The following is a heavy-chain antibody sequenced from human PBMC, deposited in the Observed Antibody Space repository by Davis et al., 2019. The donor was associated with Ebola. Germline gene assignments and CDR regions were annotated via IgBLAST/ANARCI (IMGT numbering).Heavy chain of an antibody. CDR1: GYTFTDFY. D-gene: IGHD3-22*01. CDR2: ISLKSGGG. CDR3: ARSLIGVERFMGFDT. Sequence: ASVTVSCKASGYTFTDFYIHWVRQAPGQGLEWMGWISLKSGGGNHAPKVQGRVTVTSDTSISTAYMELRSLRSDDTALYFCARSLIGVERFMGFDTWGQGTLVTVSS. V-gene: IGHV1-2*02. J-gene: IGHJ5*02.